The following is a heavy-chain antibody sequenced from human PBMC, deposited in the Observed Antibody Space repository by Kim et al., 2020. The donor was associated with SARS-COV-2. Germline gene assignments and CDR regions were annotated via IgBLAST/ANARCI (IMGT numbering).Heavy chain of an antibody. Sequence: GGSLRLSCAASGFTFSSYAMHWVRQAPGKGLEWVAVISYDGSNKYYADSVKGRFTISRDNSKNTLYLQMNSLRAEDTAVYYCARVRQQLGSLVSALGGYYICGRAVWGQGPTVTVSS. CDR3: ARVRQQLGSLVSALGGYYICGRAV. J-gene: IGHJ6*02. V-gene: IGHV3-30*04. CDR2: ISYDGSNK. D-gene: IGHD6-13*01. CDR1: GFTFSSYA.